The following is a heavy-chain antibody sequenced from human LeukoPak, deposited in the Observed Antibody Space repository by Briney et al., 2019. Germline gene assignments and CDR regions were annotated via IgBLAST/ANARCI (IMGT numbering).Heavy chain of an antibody. Sequence: GGSLRLSCAASGFTFSSYSMNWVRQAPGKGLEWVSSISSSSSYIYYADSVKGRFTISRDNAKNSLYLQMNSLRAEDTAVYYCARDPSSSWYDYYYGMDVWGQGTTVTVSS. D-gene: IGHD6-13*01. CDR1: GFTFSSYS. V-gene: IGHV3-21*01. CDR2: ISSSSSYI. CDR3: ARDPSSSWYDYYYGMDV. J-gene: IGHJ6*02.